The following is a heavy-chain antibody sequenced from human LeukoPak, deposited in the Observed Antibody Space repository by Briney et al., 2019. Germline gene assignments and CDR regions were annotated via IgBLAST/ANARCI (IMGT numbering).Heavy chain of an antibody. CDR1: GFTFSSYA. V-gene: IGHV3-23*01. Sequence: GGSLRLSCAASGFTFSSYAMSWVRQAPGKGLEWVSAISGSGGSTYYADSVKGRFTISRDNAKNSLYLQMNSLRAEDTAVYYCARDCERDLFDYWGQGTLVTVSP. J-gene: IGHJ4*02. CDR2: ISGSGGST. CDR3: ARDCERDLFDY.